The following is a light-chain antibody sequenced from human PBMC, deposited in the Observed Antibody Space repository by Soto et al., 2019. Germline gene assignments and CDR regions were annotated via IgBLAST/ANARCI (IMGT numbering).Light chain of an antibody. CDR2: AAS. CDR3: RQANSFPLT. V-gene: IGKV1-12*01. J-gene: IGKJ5*01. CDR1: QGIRSW. Sequence: DIQMTQSPSLVSASVGDRVTITCRASQGIRSWLSWYQQKPGKAPKLLIYAASRLQSGVPSRFSGSGSGTDFTLTISSLQPENFASYYGRQANSFPLTFGQGTRLEIK.